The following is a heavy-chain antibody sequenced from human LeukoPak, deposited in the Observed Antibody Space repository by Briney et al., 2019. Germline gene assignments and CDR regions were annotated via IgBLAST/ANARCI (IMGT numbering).Heavy chain of an antibody. CDR2: ISYDGSNK. CDR1: GFTFSSYG. V-gene: IGHV3-30*18. D-gene: IGHD6-19*01. CDR3: AKDFRGSSGWYFDY. Sequence: GGSLRLSCAASGFTFSSYGMHWVRRAPGKGLEWVAVISYDGSNKYYADSVKGRFTISRDNSKNTLYLQMNSLRAEDTAVYYCAKDFRGSSGWYFDYWGQGTLVTVSS. J-gene: IGHJ4*02.